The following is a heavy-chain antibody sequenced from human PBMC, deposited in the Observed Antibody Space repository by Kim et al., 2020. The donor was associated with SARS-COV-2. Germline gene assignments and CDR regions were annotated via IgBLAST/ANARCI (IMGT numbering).Heavy chain of an antibody. CDR1: GYTLTELS. D-gene: IGHD6-13*01. V-gene: IGHV1-24*01. CDR2: FDPEDGET. CDR3: ATGSLQIAAAGRVNYYYGMDV. Sequence: ASVKVSCKVSGYTLTELSMHWVRQAPGKGLEWMGGFDPEDGETIYAQKFQGRVTMTEDTSTDTAYMELSSLRSEDTAVYYCATGSLQIAAAGRVNYYYGMDVWGQGTTVTVSS. J-gene: IGHJ6*02.